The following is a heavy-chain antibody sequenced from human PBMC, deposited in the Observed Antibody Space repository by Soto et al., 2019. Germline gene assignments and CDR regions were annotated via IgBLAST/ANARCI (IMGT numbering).Heavy chain of an antibody. CDR2: IYYSGST. Sequence: SETLSLTCTVSGGSISSGGYYWSWILHHPGKGLEWIGYIYYSGSTYYNPSLKSRVTISVDTSKNQFSLKLSSVTAADTAVYYCARDSSLELPPTAGFDPWGQGTLVTAPQ. J-gene: IGHJ5*02. CDR1: GGSISSGGYY. CDR3: ARDSSLELPPTAGFDP. V-gene: IGHV4-31*03. D-gene: IGHD1-7*01.